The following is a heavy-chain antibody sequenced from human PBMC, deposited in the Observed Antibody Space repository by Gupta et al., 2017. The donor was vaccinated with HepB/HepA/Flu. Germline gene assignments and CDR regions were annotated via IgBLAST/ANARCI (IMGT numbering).Heavy chain of an antibody. J-gene: IGHJ3*02. Sequence: EVQLVESGGGFVQAGGSLSLSCAPSGFRFRDYWVSWVRQAPGKGLEWVANMNRDGDETYYADSVRGRFTMSRDNAKNSLYLQMNSVRAEDTAVYYCARDTFYHKGAPDTWGQGTMVTVSS. CDR2: MNRDGDET. V-gene: IGHV3-7*01. CDR1: GFRFRDYW. D-gene: IGHD3-3*02. CDR3: ARDTFYHKGAPDT.